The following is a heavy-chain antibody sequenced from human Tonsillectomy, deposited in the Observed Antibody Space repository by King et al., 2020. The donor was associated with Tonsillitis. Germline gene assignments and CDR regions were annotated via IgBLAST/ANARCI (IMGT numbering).Heavy chain of an antibody. CDR3: ARERGYSSSSWAFDI. J-gene: IGHJ3*02. CDR2: ISGYSGNT. V-gene: IGHV1-18*01. D-gene: IGHD6-13*01. CDR1: GYTFTNYG. Sequence: VQLVESGPEVKKAGASVKVSCKASGYTFTNYGISWVRQAPGQGLEWMGWISGYSGNTNYAQKSQGRVTGTTETFTSTAYMELRSLRSDDTAVYYCARERGYSSSSWAFDIWGQGTMLIVSS.